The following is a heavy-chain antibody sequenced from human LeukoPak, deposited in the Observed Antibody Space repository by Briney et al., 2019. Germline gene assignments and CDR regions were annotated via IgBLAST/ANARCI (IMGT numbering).Heavy chain of an antibody. CDR2: ISGSGGST. J-gene: IGHJ1*01. D-gene: IGHD3-22*01. CDR3: ARDLVPRIDYYYDSSGRDGFQH. V-gene: IGHV3-23*01. Sequence: GGSLRLSCAASGFTFSSYAMSWVRQAPGKGLEWVSAISGSGGSTYYADSVKGRFTISRDNSKNTLYLQMNSLRAEDTAVYYCARDLVPRIDYYYDSSGRDGFQHWGQGTLVTVSS. CDR1: GFTFSSYA.